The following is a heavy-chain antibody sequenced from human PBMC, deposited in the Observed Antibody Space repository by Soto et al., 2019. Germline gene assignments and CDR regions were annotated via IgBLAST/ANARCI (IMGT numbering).Heavy chain of an antibody. D-gene: IGHD3-22*01. CDR3: AREYDSSGYYGWFDP. V-gene: IGHV4-39*01. CDR1: GGSISSTSYY. J-gene: IGHJ5*02. Sequence: SEALSLTCTVSGGSISSTSYYWGWIRQPPGKGLEWIGSIHYSGSTYQNPSLKSPVTISLDTSKNQFSLKLSSVTAADTAVYYCAREYDSSGYYGWFDPWGQGTLVTVSS. CDR2: IHYSGST.